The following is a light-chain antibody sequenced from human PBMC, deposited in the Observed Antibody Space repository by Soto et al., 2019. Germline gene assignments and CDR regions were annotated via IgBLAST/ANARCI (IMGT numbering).Light chain of an antibody. J-gene: IGLJ2*01. CDR1: TSNIGNNY. V-gene: IGLV1-51*01. CDR2: DNN. CDR3: GTWDPGLKGVV. Sequence: QSVLTQPASVSAAPGQKVTISCSGTTSNIGNNYVSWYQQLPETAPKLLIYDNNQRPSGIPDRFSGSKSGTSGTVGISGLQNGDEAAYYCGTWDPGLKGVVFGGGTQLTVL.